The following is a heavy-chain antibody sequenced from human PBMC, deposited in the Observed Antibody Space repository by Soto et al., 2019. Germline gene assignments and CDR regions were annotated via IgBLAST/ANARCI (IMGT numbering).Heavy chain of an antibody. CDR2: VSSSSSYI. D-gene: IGHD4-17*01. CDR3: ARAIAYDYGDYKYYYYMDV. CDR1: GFTFSSYS. J-gene: IGHJ6*03. Sequence: PGGSLRLSCAASGFTFSSYSMNWVRQAPGKGLEWVSSVSSSSSYIYYADSVKGRFTISRDNAKNSLYLQMNSLRAEDTAVYYCARAIAYDYGDYKYYYYMDVWGKGTTVTAP. V-gene: IGHV3-21*01.